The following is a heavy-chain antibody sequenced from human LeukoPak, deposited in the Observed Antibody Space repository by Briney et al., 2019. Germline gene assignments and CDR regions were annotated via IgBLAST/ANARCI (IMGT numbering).Heavy chain of an antibody. CDR2: ISGSGGAS. V-gene: IGHV3-23*01. CDR1: GFTFSSYA. CDR3: AKIPPRFSGSETTNQIDY. D-gene: IGHD3-10*01. Sequence: QPGGSLRLSCAASGFTFSSYAMSWVRQAPGKGLEWVSTISGSGGASYYADSVRGRFTISRDNSKNTLYLQMNSLRVEDTAVYYCAKIPPRFSGSETTNQIDYWGQGTLVTVSS. J-gene: IGHJ4*02.